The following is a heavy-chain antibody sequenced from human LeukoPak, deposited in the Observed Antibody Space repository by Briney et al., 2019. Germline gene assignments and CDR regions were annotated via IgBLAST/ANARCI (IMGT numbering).Heavy chain of an antibody. D-gene: IGHD1-26*01. V-gene: IGHV5-10-1*01. CDR1: GYNFATYW. J-gene: IGHJ6*02. CDR3: ARQGPSGTYTSYYTVDV. CDR2: IDPSDSYT. Sequence: GESLKISCKASGYNFATYWISWVRQTPGKGLEWMGRIDPSDSYTNYSPSFRGHVTISADKSISTVYLQWSSLKASDTGMYYCARQGPSGTYTSYYTVDVWGRGTTVTVSS.